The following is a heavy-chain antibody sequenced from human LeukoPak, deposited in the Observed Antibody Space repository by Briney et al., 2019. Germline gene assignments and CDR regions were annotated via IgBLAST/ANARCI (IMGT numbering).Heavy chain of an antibody. D-gene: IGHD3-3*01. CDR2: IYSGGST. V-gene: IGHV3-53*01. CDR3: ARNLRFLEWPKRDYCYYYMDV. Sequence: GGSLRLSCAASGFTVSSNYMSWVRQAPGKGLEWFSGIYSGGSTYYADSGKGRFTISRDNSKNTLYLQMNSLRAEDTAVYYCARNLRFLEWPKRDYCYYYMDVWGKGTTVTVSS. CDR1: GFTVSSNY. J-gene: IGHJ6*03.